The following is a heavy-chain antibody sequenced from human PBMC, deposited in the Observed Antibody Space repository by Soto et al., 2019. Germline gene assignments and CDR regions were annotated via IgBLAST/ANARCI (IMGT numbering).Heavy chain of an antibody. D-gene: IGHD6-19*01. CDR3: ARPLAVAGTWAFDI. Sequence: EVQLVESGGGLVKPGGSLRLSCAASGFTFSSYSMNWVRQAPGKGLEWVSSISSSSSYIYYADSVKGRFTISRDNAKNSLYLQMNSLRAEDTAVYYCARPLAVAGTWAFDIWGPGTMVTASS. V-gene: IGHV3-21*01. CDR1: GFTFSSYS. CDR2: ISSSSSYI. J-gene: IGHJ3*02.